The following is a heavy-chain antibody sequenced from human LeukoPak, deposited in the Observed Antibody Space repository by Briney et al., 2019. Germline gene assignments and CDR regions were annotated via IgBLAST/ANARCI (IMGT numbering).Heavy chain of an antibody. J-gene: IGHJ4*02. CDR1: GFTFDDYA. Sequence: GRSLRLSCAASGFTFDDYAMHWVRQAPGKGLEWVSGISWNSGSIGYADSVKGRFTISRDNAKNSLYLQMNSLRAEDMALYYCAKARVRYFDGFDYWGQGTLVTVSS. V-gene: IGHV3-9*03. CDR2: ISWNSGSI. D-gene: IGHD3-9*01. CDR3: AKARVRYFDGFDY.